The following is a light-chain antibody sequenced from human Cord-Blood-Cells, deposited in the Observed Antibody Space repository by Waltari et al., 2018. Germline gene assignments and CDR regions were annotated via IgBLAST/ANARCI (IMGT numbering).Light chain of an antibody. V-gene: IGLV2-23*01. CDR3: CSYAGSWV. J-gene: IGLJ3*02. CDR1: SSDVGSYHL. Sequence: QSALTQPAPVSGSPGQSITISCTGTSSDVGSYHLVSWYQQHPGKAPKLMIYEGSKRPSGVSNRFSGSKSGNTASLTISGLQAEDEADYYCCSYAGSWVFGGGTKLTVL. CDR2: EGS.